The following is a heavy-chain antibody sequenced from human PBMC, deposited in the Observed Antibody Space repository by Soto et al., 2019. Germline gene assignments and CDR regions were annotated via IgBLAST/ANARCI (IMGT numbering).Heavy chain of an antibody. V-gene: IGHV3-30*18. D-gene: IGHD4-17*01. Sequence: QVQLVGSGGGVVQPGRSLRLSCAASGFTFSNYGMHWVRQAPGKGLEWVAVISDDGSKKYYADSVKGRFTISRDNYKNTLYLQMNSLRAEDTAVYHGAKDFYGSWGQGTLVTVAS. J-gene: IGHJ4*02. CDR1: GFTFSNYG. CDR3: AKDFYGS. CDR2: ISDDGSKK.